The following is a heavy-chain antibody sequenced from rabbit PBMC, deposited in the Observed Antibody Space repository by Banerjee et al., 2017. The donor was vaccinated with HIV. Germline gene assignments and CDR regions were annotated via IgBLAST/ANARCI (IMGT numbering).Heavy chain of an antibody. CDR2: ISIGSGNT. CDR3: ARGYWTDGLHL. D-gene: IGHD1-1*01. CDR1: GIDLSSTYY. J-gene: IGHJ4*01. Sequence: QQQLEESGGGLVKPGGSLTLTCKASGIDLSSTYYMCWVRQAPGKGLEWIGCISIGSGNTWYASWVNGRLTISRSTSLVTVDLKMTSLTAADTATYFCARGYWTDGLHLWGPGTLVTVS. V-gene: IGHV1S43*01.